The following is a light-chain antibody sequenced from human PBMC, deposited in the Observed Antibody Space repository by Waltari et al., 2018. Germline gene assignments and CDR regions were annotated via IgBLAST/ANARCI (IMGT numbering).Light chain of an antibody. CDR1: QSVSSNY. V-gene: IGKV3-20*01. CDR2: GAS. CDR3: QQYGSSPWT. J-gene: IGKJ1*01. Sequence: EIVLTQSPDTLSLSPGERATLSCRASQSVSSNYVAWYQQKPGQAPSLLIFGASTRATCIPDRFGGSGSGTDFTLTISRLEPEDFAVYYCQQYGSSPWTFGQGTKVEFK.